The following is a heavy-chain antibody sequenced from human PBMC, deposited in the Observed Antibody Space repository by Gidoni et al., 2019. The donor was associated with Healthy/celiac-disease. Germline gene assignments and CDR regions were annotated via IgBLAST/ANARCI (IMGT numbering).Heavy chain of an antibody. CDR3: AWAYSSSSYYYYGMDV. D-gene: IGHD6-6*01. CDR1: GFSLSNARMG. Sequence: QVTLKESGPVLVKPTETLTLTCTVSGFSLSNARMGVSWIRQPPGKALEWLAHIFSNDEKSYSTSLKSRLTISKDTSKSQVVLTMTNMDPVDTATYYCAWAYSSSSYYYYGMDVWGQGTTVTVSS. V-gene: IGHV2-26*04. CDR2: IFSNDEK. J-gene: IGHJ6*02.